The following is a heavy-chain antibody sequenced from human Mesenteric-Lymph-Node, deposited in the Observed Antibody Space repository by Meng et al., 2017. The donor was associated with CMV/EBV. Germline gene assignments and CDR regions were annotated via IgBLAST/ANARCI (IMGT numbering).Heavy chain of an antibody. Sequence: GESLKISCAASGFTFIDFYMRWIRQAPGKGLEWVSYISGSGRAIYYADSVKGRFTISRDDARNSLYLQMNSLRVEDTAVYYCASHRPGVYYYYGFDVWGQGTTVTVSS. V-gene: IGHV3-11*04. CDR1: GFTFIDFY. D-gene: IGHD3-10*01. CDR3: ASHRPGVYYYYGFDV. CDR2: ISGSGRAI. J-gene: IGHJ6*02.